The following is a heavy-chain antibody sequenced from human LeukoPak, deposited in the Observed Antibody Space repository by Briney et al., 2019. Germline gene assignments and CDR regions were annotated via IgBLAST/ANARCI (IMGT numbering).Heavy chain of an antibody. Sequence: SVNVSFKASVGTFSSYAISWVRQPPSQEREGMGRIIPIFGTANYAQMFQGRVTITTDESTSTAYMELSSLRSEDTAVYYCARNRPTAMVTGAFDIWGQGTMVTVSS. J-gene: IGHJ3*02. V-gene: IGHV1-69*05. CDR2: IIPIFGTA. CDR1: VGTFSSYA. D-gene: IGHD5-18*01. CDR3: ARNRPTAMVTGAFDI.